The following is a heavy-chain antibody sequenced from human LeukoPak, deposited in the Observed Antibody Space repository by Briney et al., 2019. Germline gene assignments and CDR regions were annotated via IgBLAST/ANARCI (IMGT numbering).Heavy chain of an antibody. CDR1: GGSISSSSYY. Sequence: SETLSLTCTVSGGSISSSSYYWGWIRQPPGKGLEWIGSIYYSGSTYYNPSLKSRVTISVDTSKNQFSLKLSSVTAADTAVYYCARESGYYEYWGQGTLVTVSS. CDR2: IYYSGST. V-gene: IGHV4-39*02. D-gene: IGHD3-22*01. J-gene: IGHJ4*02. CDR3: ARESGYYEY.